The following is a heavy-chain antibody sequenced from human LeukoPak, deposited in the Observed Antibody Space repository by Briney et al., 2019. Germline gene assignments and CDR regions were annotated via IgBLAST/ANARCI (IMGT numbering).Heavy chain of an antibody. CDR3: ARGSRVLWFGEFSYYYYGMDV. CDR1: GYTFTGYY. J-gene: IGHJ6*02. V-gene: IGHV1-2*02. D-gene: IGHD3-10*01. CDR2: INPNSGGT. Sequence: ASVKVSCKASGYTFTGYYMHWVRQAPGQGLEWMGWINPNSGGTNYAQKFQGRVSMTRDTSISTAYMELSRLRSDDTAVYYCARGSRVLWFGEFSYYYYGMDVWGQGTTVTVSS.